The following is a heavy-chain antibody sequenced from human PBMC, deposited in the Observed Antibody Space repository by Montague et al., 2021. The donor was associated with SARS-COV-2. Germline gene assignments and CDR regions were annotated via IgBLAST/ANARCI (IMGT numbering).Heavy chain of an antibody. Sequence: SETSLTCSVSGGSIGTNYWSWIRQPPGGGLEWIGYAYHNGRTNYNPSLRGRVTMSLDTSKNQFSLNVTSVTAADTAVYHCARSRFVVVPAAMSFGHSYFDPWGQGRLVTVSS. CDR1: GGSIGTNY. J-gene: IGHJ5*02. CDR3: ARSRFVVVPAAMSFGHSYFDP. CDR2: AYHNGRT. D-gene: IGHD2-2*01. V-gene: IGHV4-59*01.